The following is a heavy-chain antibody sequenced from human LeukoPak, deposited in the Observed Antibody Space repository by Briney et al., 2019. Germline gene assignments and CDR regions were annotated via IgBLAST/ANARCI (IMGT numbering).Heavy chain of an antibody. CDR1: GGSMSSGSYY. V-gene: IGHV4-61*02. CDR2: IYTSGST. CDR3: ARARSGTRNAFDI. D-gene: IGHD6-19*01. J-gene: IGHJ3*02. Sequence: SETLSLTCTVSGGSMSSGSYYWSWIRQPAGKGLERIGRIYTSGSTNYNTSLKSRVTISVATSKSQFFLDLSSVTSSDTAVYYCARARSGTRNAFDIWGQGTMVIVSS.